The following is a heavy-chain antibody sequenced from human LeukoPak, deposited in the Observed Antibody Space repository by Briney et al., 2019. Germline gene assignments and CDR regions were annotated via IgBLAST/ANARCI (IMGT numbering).Heavy chain of an antibody. Sequence: GGSLRLSCAASGFTFSSYSMNWVRQAPGKGLEWVSYISRTGTTIYFADSLKGRFTISRDNAKNSLYLQMNSLRADDSAVYYCTKDKVFYYGSGSLSSAKQMPAPFEYWGQGTLVTVSS. CDR3: TKDKVFYYGSGSLSSAKQMPAPFEY. CDR2: ISRTGTTI. J-gene: IGHJ4*02. CDR1: GFTFSSYS. V-gene: IGHV3-48*01. D-gene: IGHD3-10*01.